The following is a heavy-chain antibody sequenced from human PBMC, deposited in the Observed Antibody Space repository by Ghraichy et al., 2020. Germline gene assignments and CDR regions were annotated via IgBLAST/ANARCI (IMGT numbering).Heavy chain of an antibody. CDR1: GFTFGGYS. Sequence: GESLNISCAASGFTFGGYSMNWVRQAPGKGLEWVSYISSSSSAIYYADSVKGRFTISRDNAKNSLYLQMSSLRDEDTAVYYCARGVNINSSGRFDPWGQGTLVTVS. V-gene: IGHV3-48*02. CDR3: ARGVNINSSGRFDP. J-gene: IGHJ5*02. CDR2: ISSSSSAI. D-gene: IGHD6-6*01.